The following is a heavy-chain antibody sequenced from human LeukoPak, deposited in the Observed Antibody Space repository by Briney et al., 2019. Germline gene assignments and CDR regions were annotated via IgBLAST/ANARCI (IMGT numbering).Heavy chain of an antibody. D-gene: IGHD2-2*01. CDR3: ARDGGDIVVPTGFDY. Sequence: GGSLRLSCAASGFTVSSNYMSWVRQAPGKGLEWVSVIYSGGSTYYADSVKGRFTTSRDNSKNTLYLQMNSLRAEDTAVYYCARDGGDIVVPTGFDYWGQGTLVTVSS. J-gene: IGHJ4*02. V-gene: IGHV3-66*01. CDR2: IYSGGST. CDR1: GFTVSSNY.